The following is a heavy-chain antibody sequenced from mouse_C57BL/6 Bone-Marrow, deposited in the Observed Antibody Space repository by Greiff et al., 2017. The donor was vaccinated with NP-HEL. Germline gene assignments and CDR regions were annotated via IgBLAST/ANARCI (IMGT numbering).Heavy chain of an antibody. CDR1: GFTFSSYT. V-gene: IGHV5-9*01. J-gene: IGHJ1*03. CDR2: ISGGGGNT. D-gene: IGHD1-1*01. CDR3: ARHTTTGVAHGYFDV. Sequence: EVKLMESGGGLVKPGGSLKLSCAASGFTFSSYTMSWVRQTPEKRLEWVATISGGGGNTYYPDSVKGRFTISRDNAKNTLYLQMSSLRSEDTALYDCARHTTTGVAHGYFDVWGTGTTVTVSS.